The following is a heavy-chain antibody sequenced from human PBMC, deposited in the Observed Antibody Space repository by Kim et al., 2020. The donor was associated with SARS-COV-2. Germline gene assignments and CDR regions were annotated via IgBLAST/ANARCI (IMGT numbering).Heavy chain of an antibody. J-gene: IGHJ4*02. Sequence: GGSLRLSCAASGFTFSSYSMNWVRQAPGKGLEWVSSISSSSSYIYYADSVKGRFTISRDNAKNSLYLQMNSLRAEDTAVYYCARGTVIKQWLALGGYWGQGTLVTVSS. CDR2: ISSSSSYI. CDR3: ARGTVIKQWLALGGY. CDR1: GFTFSSYS. D-gene: IGHD6-19*01. V-gene: IGHV3-21*01.